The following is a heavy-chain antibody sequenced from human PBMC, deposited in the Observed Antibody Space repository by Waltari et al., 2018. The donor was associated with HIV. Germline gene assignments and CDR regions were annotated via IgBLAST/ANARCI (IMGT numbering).Heavy chain of an antibody. D-gene: IGHD6-19*01. Sequence: EVQLLESGGGLVQPGGSLRLSCAASGFTFSNYAMSWVRQAPGEGLGGVSAVWCSGGTTYDAVAVKGRFTISRDNSKNTLYLQMNGLRAGDTAVYYCAKEEYSSGWFGVSFQHWGQGTLVTVSS. V-gene: IGHV3-23*01. CDR1: GFTFSNYA. J-gene: IGHJ1*01. CDR3: AKEEYSSGWFGVSFQH. CDR2: VWCSGGTT.